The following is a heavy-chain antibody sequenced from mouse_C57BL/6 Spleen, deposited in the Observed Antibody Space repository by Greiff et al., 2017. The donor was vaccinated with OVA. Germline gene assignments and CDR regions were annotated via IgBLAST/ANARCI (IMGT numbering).Heavy chain of an antibody. Sequence: QVQLQQPGAELVMPGASVKLSCKASGYTFTSYWMHWVKQRPGQGLEWIGEIDPSDSYTNYNQKFKGKSTLTVDKSSSTAYMQLSSLTSGDSAVDYCARRGAYYSNYDWYFDVWGTGTTVTVSS. CDR3: ARRGAYYSNYDWYFDV. J-gene: IGHJ1*03. V-gene: IGHV1-69*01. CDR1: GYTFTSYW. CDR2: IDPSDSYT. D-gene: IGHD2-5*01.